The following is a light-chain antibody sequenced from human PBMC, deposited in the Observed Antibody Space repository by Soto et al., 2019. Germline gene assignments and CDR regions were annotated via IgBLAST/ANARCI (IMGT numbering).Light chain of an antibody. V-gene: IGKV3-11*01. CDR1: QSVGTS. CDR2: AAS. J-gene: IGKJ4*01. CDR3: QQRNNWLT. Sequence: DIVLTQSPATLSLSPGERATLSCRASQSVGTSLAWFQHKPGQAPRLLLYAASNRAAGIPVRFSGSGSGTDFTLTISSLEPEDFAVYYCQQRNNWLTFGGGTKVEIQ.